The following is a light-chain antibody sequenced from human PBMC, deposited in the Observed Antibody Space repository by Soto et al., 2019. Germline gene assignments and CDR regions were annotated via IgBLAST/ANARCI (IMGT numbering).Light chain of an antibody. J-gene: IGLJ2*01. Sequence: QSAPTQPPSASGSPGQSVTIPCTGTSSDVGDYNYVSWYQQHPGKVPKLLIYEVSKRPSGVPDRFSGSKSGNTASLTVSGLQAEDEADSYCSSFVGSPVVFGGGTKVTVL. CDR2: EVS. CDR3: SSFVGSPVV. CDR1: SSDVGDYNY. V-gene: IGLV2-8*01.